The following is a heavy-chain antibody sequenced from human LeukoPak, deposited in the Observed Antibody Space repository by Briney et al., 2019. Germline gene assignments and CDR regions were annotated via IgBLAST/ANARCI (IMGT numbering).Heavy chain of an antibody. CDR1: GGSFSDYY. Sequence: SETLSLTCAVYGGSFSDYYWSWIRQPPGKGLEWIGEINHSGTTNYNPSLKSRLTMSVDPSKNQFSLKLTSATAADTAVYYCAREGSYSGSGSPPLDYWGQGNPGHRLL. V-gene: IGHV4-34*01. J-gene: IGHJ4*02. CDR2: INHSGTT. D-gene: IGHD3-10*01. CDR3: AREGSYSGSGSPPLDY.